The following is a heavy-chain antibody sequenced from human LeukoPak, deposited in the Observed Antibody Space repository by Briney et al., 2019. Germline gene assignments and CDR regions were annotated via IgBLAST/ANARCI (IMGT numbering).Heavy chain of an antibody. CDR3: ARVVAVAGTRWFDP. CDR1: GYTFTSYD. D-gene: IGHD6-19*01. J-gene: IGHJ5*02. Sequence: ASVKVSCKASGYTFTSYDINWVRQATGQGLEWMGWRSPNSGNTGYAQKFQGRVTMTRNTSISTAYMELSSLRSEDTAVYYCARVVAVAGTRWFDPWGQGTLVTVSS. V-gene: IGHV1-8*01. CDR2: RSPNSGNT.